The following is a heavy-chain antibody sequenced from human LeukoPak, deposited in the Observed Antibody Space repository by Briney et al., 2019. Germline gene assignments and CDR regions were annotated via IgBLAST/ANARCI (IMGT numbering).Heavy chain of an antibody. CDR2: IYPGDSDT. Sequence: GESLKISCNGSGYSFTSYWIGWVRQMPGKGLEWMGIIYPGDSDTRYSPSFQGQVTISADKSISTAYLQWSSLKASDTAMYYCARRLWGYYDSSGYLFDYWGQGTLVTVSS. CDR3: ARRLWGYYDSSGYLFDY. CDR1: GYSFTSYW. J-gene: IGHJ4*02. V-gene: IGHV5-51*01. D-gene: IGHD3-22*01.